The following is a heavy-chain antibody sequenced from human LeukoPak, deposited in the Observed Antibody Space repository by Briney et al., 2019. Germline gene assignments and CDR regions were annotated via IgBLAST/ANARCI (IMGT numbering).Heavy chain of an antibody. V-gene: IGHV3-21*01. CDR3: ARGDCSGGSCYWGEWGDY. J-gene: IGHJ4*02. D-gene: IGHD2-15*01. Sequence: PGGSLRPSCAASGFTFSSYSMNWVRQAPGKGLEWVSSISSSSYTYYTDSVKGRFTISRDNAKNSLYLQMNRLRAEDTAVYYCARGDCSGGSCYWGEWGDYWGQGTLVTVSS. CDR2: ISSSSYT. CDR1: GFTFSSYS.